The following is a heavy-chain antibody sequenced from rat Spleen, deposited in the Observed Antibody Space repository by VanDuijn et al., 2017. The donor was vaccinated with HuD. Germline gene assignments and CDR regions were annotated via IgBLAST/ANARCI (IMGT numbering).Heavy chain of an antibody. Sequence: EVQLQESGPGLVKPSQSLSLTCSVTGYSITSNYWGWIRKFPGNKMEWMGYINYIVSTNYNPSLKSRISITRDTSKNQFFLQLNSVTTEDTASYYCTTALYVMDAWGQGASVTVSS. J-gene: IGHJ4*01. CDR2: INYIVST. CDR1: GYSITSNY. V-gene: IGHV3-1*01. CDR3: TTALYVMDA.